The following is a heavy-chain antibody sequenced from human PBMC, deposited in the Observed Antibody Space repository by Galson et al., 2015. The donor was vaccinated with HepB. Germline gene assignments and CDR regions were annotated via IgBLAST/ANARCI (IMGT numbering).Heavy chain of an antibody. Sequence: SLRLSCAASGFSFTRYAMTWVRQAPGKGLEWVSSITSSGGNSYYTDSVKGRFTVSRDNSKNTLSLQLNSLRAEDTAMYFCAKDGIMVANNPYHFHYWGQGTLFTVAS. D-gene: IGHD2-15*01. CDR1: GFSFTRYA. CDR2: ITSSGGNS. V-gene: IGHV3-23*01. J-gene: IGHJ4*02. CDR3: AKDGIMVANNPYHFHY.